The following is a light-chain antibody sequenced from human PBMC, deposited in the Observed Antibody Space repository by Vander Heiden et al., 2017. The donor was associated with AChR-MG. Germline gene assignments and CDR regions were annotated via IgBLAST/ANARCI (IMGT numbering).Light chain of an antibody. CDR3: QQTDSTPQT. CDR2: AAF. J-gene: IGKJ1*01. CDR1: QSISSY. V-gene: IGKV1-39*01. Sequence: DIQMTQSPSSLSASVGDRVTITCRASQSISSYLNWYQQKAGKAPKLLIYAAFRLQSGVPSRFSGTGSGPEFTLTISNLQPEDFATYYCQQTDSTPQTFGQGAKVEIK.